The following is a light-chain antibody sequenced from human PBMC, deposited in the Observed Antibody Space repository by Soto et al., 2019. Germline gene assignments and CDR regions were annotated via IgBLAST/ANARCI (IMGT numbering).Light chain of an antibody. V-gene: IGKV1-5*03. CDR2: KAS. CDR1: QSISTW. CDR3: QQYNSDSET. Sequence: DIPMTQSPSTLSAYVGDRVTITCRASQSISTWLAWYQQKPGKAPKLLIYKASSLESGVPSRFSGSGSGTEFSLTISSRQPDDIATYYCQQYNSDSETFGQGTKVEIK. J-gene: IGKJ1*01.